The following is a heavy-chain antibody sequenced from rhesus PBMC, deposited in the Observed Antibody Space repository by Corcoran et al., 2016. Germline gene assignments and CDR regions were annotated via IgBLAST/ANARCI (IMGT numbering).Heavy chain of an antibody. CDR2: ISYSGVT. Sequence: QLQLQESGPGLVKPSETLSLTCPVSGYSISSGYGWSWIRQPPGRGLYWIGSISYSGVTSYSPSLKSRVTISRDTSKNQFSLKLSSVTAADTAVYYCASIAAAAHWGQGVLVTVSS. CDR3: ASIAAAAH. V-gene: IGHV4-122*02. J-gene: IGHJ4*01. D-gene: IGHD6-31*01. CDR1: GYSISSGYG.